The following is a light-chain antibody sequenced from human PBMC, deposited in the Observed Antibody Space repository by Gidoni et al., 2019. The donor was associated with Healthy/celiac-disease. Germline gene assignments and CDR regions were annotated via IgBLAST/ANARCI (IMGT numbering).Light chain of an antibody. CDR2: DAS. V-gene: IGKV1-33*01. Sequence: DPVSITCQASQDISNYLNWYQQKPGKAPKLLIYDASNLETGVPSRFSGSGSGTDFTFTISSLQPEDIATYYCQQYDNPLTFXGXTKVEIK. CDR1: QDISNY. J-gene: IGKJ4*01. CDR3: QQYDNPLT.